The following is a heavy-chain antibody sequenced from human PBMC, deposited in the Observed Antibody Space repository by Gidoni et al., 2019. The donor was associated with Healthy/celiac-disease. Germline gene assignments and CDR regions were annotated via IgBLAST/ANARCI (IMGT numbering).Heavy chain of an antibody. D-gene: IGHD4-4*01. Sequence: QVQLVQSGAEVKKPGSSVKVSCKASGGTFSSYAISWVRQAPGQGLEWMGGIIPIFGTANYAQKFQGRVTITADESTSTAYMELSSLRSEDTAVYYCATVGKDDYSNYDYWFDPWGQGTLVTVSS. J-gene: IGHJ5*02. V-gene: IGHV1-69*01. CDR3: ATVGKDDYSNYDYWFDP. CDR1: GGTFSSYA. CDR2: IIPIFGTA.